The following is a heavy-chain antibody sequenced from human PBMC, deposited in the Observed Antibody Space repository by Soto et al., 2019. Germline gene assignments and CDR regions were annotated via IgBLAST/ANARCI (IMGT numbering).Heavy chain of an antibody. J-gene: IGHJ3*02. D-gene: IGHD3-22*01. CDR1: GGSVSSGSYY. CDR3: ARFPDYYDSSKAPFDI. V-gene: IGHV4-61*01. CDR2: IYYSGST. Sequence: SETLSLTCTVSGGSVSSGSYYWSWIRQPPGKGLEWIGYIYYSGSTNYNPSLKSRVTISVDTSKNQFSLKLSSVTAADTAVYYCARFPDYYDSSKAPFDIWGQGTMVTVSS.